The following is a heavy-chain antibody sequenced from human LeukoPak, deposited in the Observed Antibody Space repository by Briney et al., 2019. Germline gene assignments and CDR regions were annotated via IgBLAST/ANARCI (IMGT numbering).Heavy chain of an antibody. CDR2: TNPNTGGT. J-gene: IGHJ4*02. Sequence: ASVTASFTASGYSFIGYHMHWVRQAPGQGREWMGWTNPNTGGTKYAQKFQGRVTMTRDTSISTAYMELSSLRSDDTAVYFCASVEMATIGFEHWGQGALVTVSS. CDR3: ASVEMATIGFEH. V-gene: IGHV1-2*02. CDR1: GYSFIGYH. D-gene: IGHD5-24*01.